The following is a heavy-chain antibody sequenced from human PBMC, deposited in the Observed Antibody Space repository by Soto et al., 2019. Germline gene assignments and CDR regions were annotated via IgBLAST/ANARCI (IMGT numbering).Heavy chain of an antibody. CDR2: INPNSGGT. CDR1: GYTFTSHY. V-gene: IGHV1-2*02. J-gene: IGHJ4*02. D-gene: IGHD3-22*01. Sequence: ASVKVSCKASGYTFTSHYIHWVRQAPGQGLEWMGWINPNSGGTKSAQKFQGRVTMTRDTSISTAYMELSRLRSDDTAVYYCARRKGDYYDSSGYHYYFDYWGQGTLVTVSS. CDR3: ARRKGDYYDSSGYHYYFDY.